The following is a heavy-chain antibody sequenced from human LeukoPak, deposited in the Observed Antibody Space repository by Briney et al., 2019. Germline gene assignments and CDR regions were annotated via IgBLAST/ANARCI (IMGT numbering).Heavy chain of an antibody. D-gene: IGHD6-13*01. J-gene: IGHJ4*02. CDR1: GGTFSSYA. CDR2: IIPIFGTA. Sequence: SVEVSCKASGGTFSSYAISWVRQAPGQGLEWMGGIIPIFGTANYAQKFQGRVTITTDESTSTAYMELSSLRSEDTAVYYCAREFSSYSSSWYGGYYFDYWGQGTLVTVSS. V-gene: IGHV1-69*05. CDR3: AREFSSYSSSWYGGYYFDY.